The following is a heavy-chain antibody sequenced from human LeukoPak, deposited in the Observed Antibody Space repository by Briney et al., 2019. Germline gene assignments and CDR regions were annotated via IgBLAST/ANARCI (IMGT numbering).Heavy chain of an antibody. CDR3: ARAGRITMIVATGYFDY. V-gene: IGHV3-30*03. D-gene: IGHD3-22*01. CDR1: GFTFSTYG. CDR2: ISYDGSNK. Sequence: PGRSLRLSCAASGFTFSTYGMHWVRQAPGKGLGWVAVISYDGSNKYYADSVKGRFTISRDNSKNTLYLQMNSLRAEDTAVYYCARAGRITMIVATGYFDYWGQGTLVTVSS. J-gene: IGHJ4*02.